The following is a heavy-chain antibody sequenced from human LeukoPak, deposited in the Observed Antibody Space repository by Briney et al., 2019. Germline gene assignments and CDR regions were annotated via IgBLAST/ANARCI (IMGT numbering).Heavy chain of an antibody. CDR1: GYTFTGYY. CDR3: AKAKALVARGYCSGGSCYFDY. Sequence: ASVKVSCKASGYTFTGYYMHWVRQTPGQGLEWMGWINPNSGGTNYAQKFQGRVTMTRDTSISTAYMELSRLRSDDTAVHYCAKAKALVARGYCSGGSCYFDYWGQGTLVTVSS. V-gene: IGHV1-2*02. CDR2: INPNSGGT. J-gene: IGHJ4*02. D-gene: IGHD2-15*01.